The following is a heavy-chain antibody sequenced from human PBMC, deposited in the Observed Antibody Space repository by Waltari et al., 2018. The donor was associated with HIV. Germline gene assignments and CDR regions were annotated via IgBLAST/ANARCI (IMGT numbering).Heavy chain of an antibody. D-gene: IGHD2-15*01. CDR3: ARAVQGYCSGGSCENYFDY. Sequence: QLQLQESGPGLVKPSETLSLTCTVSGGPISSSRYYWGWHRPPPGTGMEWIGSIYYSGSTYYNPSLKSRVTISVDTSKNQFSLKLSSVTAADTAVYYCARAVQGYCSGGSCENYFDYWGQGTLVTVSS. V-gene: IGHV4-39*01. J-gene: IGHJ4*02. CDR1: GGPISSSRYY. CDR2: IYYSGST.